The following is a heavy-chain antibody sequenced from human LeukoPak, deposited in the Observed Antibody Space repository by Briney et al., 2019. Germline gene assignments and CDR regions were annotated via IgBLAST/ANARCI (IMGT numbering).Heavy chain of an antibody. CDR3: ARGGLLWFGELWPSSGFDY. V-gene: IGHV1-46*01. J-gene: IGHJ4*02. D-gene: IGHD3-10*01. Sequence: ASVKVSCKASGYTFTSYYMHWVRQAPGQGLEWMGIINPSGGSTSYAQKFQGRVTMTRDTSTSTVYMELSSLRSEDTAVYYCARGGLLWFGELWPSSGFDYWGQGTLVTVSS. CDR1: GYTFTSYY. CDR2: INPSGGST.